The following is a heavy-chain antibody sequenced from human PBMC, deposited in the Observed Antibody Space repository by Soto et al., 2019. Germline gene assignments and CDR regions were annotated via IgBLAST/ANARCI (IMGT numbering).Heavy chain of an antibody. CDR2: ISGSGGST. CDR3: ARGDYYDSSGPFSDAFDI. J-gene: IGHJ3*02. V-gene: IGHV3-23*01. Sequence: PGGSLRLSCAASGFTFSNYAVTWVRQAPGKGLEWVSTISGSGGSTYYADSVKGRFTISRDNSKNTLYLQMNSLRAEDTAVYYCARGDYYDSSGPFSDAFDIWGQGTMVTVSS. CDR1: GFTFSNYA. D-gene: IGHD3-22*01.